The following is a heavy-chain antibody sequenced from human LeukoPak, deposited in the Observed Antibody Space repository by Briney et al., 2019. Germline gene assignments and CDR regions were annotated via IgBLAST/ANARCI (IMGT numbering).Heavy chain of an antibody. J-gene: IGHJ6*02. CDR1: GYSFTSYW. CDR3: ARQDCSGGSCLYGVDV. V-gene: IGHV5-10-1*01. Sequence: GEPLTISCKGSGYSFTSYWISWVRQMPGKGLEWMGKIDPSDSYTNYSPSFQGHVTISADKSISTAYLQWSSLKASDTAMYYCARQDCSGGSCLYGVDVWGQGTTVTVSS. D-gene: IGHD2-15*01. CDR2: IDPSDSYT.